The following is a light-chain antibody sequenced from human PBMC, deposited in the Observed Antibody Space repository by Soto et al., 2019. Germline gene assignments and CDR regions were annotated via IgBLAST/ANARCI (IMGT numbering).Light chain of an antibody. J-gene: IGLJ1*01. Sequence: QSVLTQPASVSGSPGQSITISCTGTSSEVGGFKSVSWYQLRPGTAPKIKHYDVVYRPSGVFYRFSGSKSGNTSSLTISGLQAADEADYFCSSYTSTMTNVFGSGTKVTVL. CDR1: SSEVGGFKS. CDR3: SSYTSTMTNV. V-gene: IGLV2-14*03. CDR2: DVV.